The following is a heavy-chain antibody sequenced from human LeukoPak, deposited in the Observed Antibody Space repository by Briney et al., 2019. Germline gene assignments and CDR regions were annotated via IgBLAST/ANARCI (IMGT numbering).Heavy chain of an antibody. CDR3: ARGPLIRGYFFDY. Sequence: GGSLRLSCAASGFTFSSYRMSWVRQAPGKGLEYVSAISSNGGSTYYANSVKGRFTISRDNSKNTLYLQMGSLRAEGMAVYYCARGPLIRGYFFDYWGQGTLVTVSS. CDR2: ISSNGGST. D-gene: IGHD5-12*01. V-gene: IGHV3-64*01. J-gene: IGHJ4*02. CDR1: GFTFSSYR.